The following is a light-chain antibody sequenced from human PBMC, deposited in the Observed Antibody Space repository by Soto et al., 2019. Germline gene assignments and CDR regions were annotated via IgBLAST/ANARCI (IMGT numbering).Light chain of an antibody. J-gene: IGKJ1*01. Sequence: EIVLTQSPGTLSLSPGERATLSCRASQTVSSNYLAWYQQKPGQAPRLLIYAASTRATGIPDRFSGSGSGTDFTLAISRLEPEDFAVYDCQLYGTSPKPFGQGTKVEIK. V-gene: IGKV3-20*01. CDR2: AAS. CDR1: QTVSSNY. CDR3: QLYGTSPKP.